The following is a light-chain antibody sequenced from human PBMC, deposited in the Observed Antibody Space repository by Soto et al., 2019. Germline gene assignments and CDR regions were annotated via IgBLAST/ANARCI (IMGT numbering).Light chain of an antibody. Sequence: QSVLTQPASVSDSPGQSITISCTGTSSDVGGSNFVSWYQQHPGKPPKLIIYDVANRPSGVSNRFSGSKSGSTASLIISRLQNDDDADYYCVSYTTSTTYVFGTGTKVTVL. V-gene: IGLV2-14*03. CDR3: VSYTTSTTYV. CDR1: SSDVGGSNF. CDR2: DVA. J-gene: IGLJ1*01.